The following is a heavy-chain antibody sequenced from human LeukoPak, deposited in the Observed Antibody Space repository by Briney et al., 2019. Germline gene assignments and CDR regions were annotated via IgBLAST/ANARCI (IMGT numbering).Heavy chain of an antibody. Sequence: GGSLRLSCVASGFTFSSYSMNWVRQAPGKGLEWVSSISSSSSSIYYADSVKGRFTISRDNAKNSLYLQMNSLRAEDTAVYYCARLRGKAIITEIDYWGQGTLVTVSS. D-gene: IGHD4-23*01. CDR2: ISSSSSSI. V-gene: IGHV3-21*01. J-gene: IGHJ4*02. CDR1: GFTFSSYS. CDR3: ARLRGKAIITEIDY.